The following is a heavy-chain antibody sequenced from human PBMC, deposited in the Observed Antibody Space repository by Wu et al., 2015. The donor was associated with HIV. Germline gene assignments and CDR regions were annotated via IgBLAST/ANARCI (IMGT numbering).Heavy chain of an antibody. CDR3: AREPGVGARRGWFDP. CDR1: GYTFTGYY. V-gene: IGHV1-2*02. J-gene: IGHJ5*02. CDR2: INPNSGGT. Sequence: QVQLVQSGAEVKKPGASVKVSCKASGYTFTGYYMHWVRQAPGQGLEWMGWINPNSGGTNYAQKFQGRVTMTRDTSISTAYMELSSLRSEDTAVYYCAREPGVGARRGWFDPWGQGTLVTVSS. D-gene: IGHD1-26*01.